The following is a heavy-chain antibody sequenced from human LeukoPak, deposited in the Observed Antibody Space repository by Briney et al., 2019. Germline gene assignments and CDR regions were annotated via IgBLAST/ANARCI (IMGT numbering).Heavy chain of an antibody. D-gene: IGHD4/OR15-4a*01. Sequence: SQTLSLTCAISGDSVSSKSAAWNWIRQSPSGGLEWVGRTYYRSKWSNDYAASVKSRITVNPDISKNQFSLQLSSVTPEDTAVYYCARSRGATFDYWGQGTLVTVSS. CDR2: TYYRSKWSN. CDR1: GDSVSSKSAA. CDR3: ARSRGATFDY. J-gene: IGHJ4*02. V-gene: IGHV6-1*01.